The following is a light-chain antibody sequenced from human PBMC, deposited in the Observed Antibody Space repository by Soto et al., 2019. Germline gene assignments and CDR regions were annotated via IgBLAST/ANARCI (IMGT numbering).Light chain of an antibody. V-gene: IGLV2-14*01. CDR2: EVS. CDR3: SPYTSNRPAV. CDR1: SSDVDGNKY. J-gene: IGLJ1*01. Sequence: SVLTQPASVSGSPGQSITISCTGTSSDVDGNKYVSWYQQHPGKAPKLMIYEVSNRPSGVSNRFFGSKSGDTASLTISGLQAEDAAYYYCSPYTSNRPAVLGSGTKVTVL.